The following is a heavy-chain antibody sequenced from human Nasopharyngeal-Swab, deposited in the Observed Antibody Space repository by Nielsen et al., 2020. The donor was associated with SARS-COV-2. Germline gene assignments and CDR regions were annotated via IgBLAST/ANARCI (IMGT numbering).Heavy chain of an antibody. CDR2: ISGSGDTT. D-gene: IGHD6-25*01. CDR1: GFTFSSYA. Sequence: GESLKISCAASGFTFSSYAMSWVRRAPGKGLEWVSIISGSGDTTYYADSVNDRFTISRDNSKNTLYLQMNSLRAEDTAIYSCASWAGSSRDYYGPLDYWGQGNLVTVSS. V-gene: IGHV3-23*01. J-gene: IGHJ4*02. CDR3: ASWAGSSRDYYGPLDY.